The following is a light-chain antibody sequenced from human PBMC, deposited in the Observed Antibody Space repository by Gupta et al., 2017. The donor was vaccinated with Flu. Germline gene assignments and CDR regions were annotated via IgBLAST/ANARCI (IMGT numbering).Light chain of an antibody. Sequence: AIRMTQSPSSFSASTGDRVTITCRASQGISSYLAWYQQKPGKAPKLLIYAASTLQSGVPSRFSGSGSGTXFTLTIXCLQSEDFATYYCQQYYSYPFTFGXGTKVDIK. V-gene: IGKV1-8*01. J-gene: IGKJ3*01. CDR1: QGISSY. CDR2: AAS. CDR3: QQYYSYPFT.